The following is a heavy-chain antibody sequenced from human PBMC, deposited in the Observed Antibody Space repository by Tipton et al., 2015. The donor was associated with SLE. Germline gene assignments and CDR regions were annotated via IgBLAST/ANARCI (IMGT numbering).Heavy chain of an antibody. CDR1: GGSISSSNW. CDR2: IYHSRRT. D-gene: IGHD3-22*01. V-gene: IGHV4-4*02. J-gene: IGHJ5*02. CDR3: AGGTTMIVVGRRGNWFDP. Sequence: TLSLTCAVSGGSISSSNWWSWVSQPPAKELEWIREIYHSRRTNYNPSLKSRATIIVDKSKNQFSLKLSSVTAADTAVYYCAGGTTMIVVGRRGNWFDPWGQGTLVTVSS.